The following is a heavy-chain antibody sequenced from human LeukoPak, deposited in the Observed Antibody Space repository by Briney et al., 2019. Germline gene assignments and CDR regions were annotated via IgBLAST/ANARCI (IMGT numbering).Heavy chain of an antibody. D-gene: IGHD3-22*01. CDR2: IIPIFGTA. CDR3: ARDTLKRCYYYDSSGYYTFDY. J-gene: IGHJ4*02. V-gene: IGHV1-69*01. CDR1: GGTFSSYA. Sequence: GSSVKVSCKASGGTFSSYAISWVRQAPGQGLEWMGGIIPIFGTANYAQKFQGRVTITADESTSTAHMELSSLRSEDTAVYYCARDTLKRCYYYDSSGYYTFDYWGQGTLVTVSS.